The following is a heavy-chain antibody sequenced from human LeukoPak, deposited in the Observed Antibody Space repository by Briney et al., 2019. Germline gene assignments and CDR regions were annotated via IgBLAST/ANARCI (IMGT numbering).Heavy chain of an antibody. CDR1: GGTFSSYA. Sequence: ASVKVSCKASGGTFSSYAISWVRQAPGQGLEWMGWISAYSGTTNYAQKFQDRVTLTTDTSTSTVYMDLRSLRSDDTAVYFCARALLYDSSGYYYGKWFDPWGQGTLVTVSS. CDR3: ARALLYDSSGYYYGKWFDP. CDR2: ISAYSGTT. J-gene: IGHJ5*02. D-gene: IGHD3-22*01. V-gene: IGHV1-18*01.